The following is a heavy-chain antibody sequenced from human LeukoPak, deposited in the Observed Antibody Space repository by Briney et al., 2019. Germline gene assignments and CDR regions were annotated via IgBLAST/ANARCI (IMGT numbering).Heavy chain of an antibody. CDR2: IYYSGST. V-gene: IGHV4-59*08. D-gene: IGHD1-20*01. Sequence: SETLSLTCTVSGDSFSTYYWSWIRQPPGKGLQWIGDIYYSGSTNYNPSLKSRVIISIDTSKNQFSLRLNSVTATDTAVYYCARFGIGCYYYGMDVWGQGTTVTVSS. CDR3: ARFGIGCYYYGMDV. J-gene: IGHJ6*02. CDR1: GDSFSTYY.